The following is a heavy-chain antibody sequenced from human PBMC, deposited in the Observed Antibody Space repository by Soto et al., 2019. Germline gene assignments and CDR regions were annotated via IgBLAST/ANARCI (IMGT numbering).Heavy chain of an antibody. CDR2: INPSGGST. Sequence: ASVKVSCKASGYTFTSYYMNWVRQAPGQGLEWMGIINPSGGSTSYAQKFQGRVTMTRDTSTSTVYMELSSLRSEDTAVYYCARDRGFGSGSYYGMDVWGQGTTVTVSS. V-gene: IGHV1-46*01. CDR3: ARDRGFGSGSYYGMDV. CDR1: GYTFTSYY. D-gene: IGHD1-26*01. J-gene: IGHJ6*02.